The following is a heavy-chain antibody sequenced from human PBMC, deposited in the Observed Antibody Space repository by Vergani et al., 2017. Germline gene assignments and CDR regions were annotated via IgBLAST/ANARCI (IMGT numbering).Heavy chain of an antibody. V-gene: IGHV4-31*11. CDR3: ARVDTQVPATSHFYYMDV. CDR2: IFYSGTT. D-gene: IGHD6-25*01. Sequence: VLLQEPGPGLVRPSETLSLTCAVSGGSISSGDHCWTWIRQRPGKGLEWIGYIFYSGTTYDNPSLRSRLTISVDTSQNQFSLKLRSVTAADTAGYYCARVDTQVPATSHFYYMDVWGKGTTVVVSS. J-gene: IGHJ6*03. CDR1: GGSISSGDHC.